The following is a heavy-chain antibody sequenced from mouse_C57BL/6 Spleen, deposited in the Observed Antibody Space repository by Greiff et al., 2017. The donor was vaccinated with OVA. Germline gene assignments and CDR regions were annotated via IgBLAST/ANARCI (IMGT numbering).Heavy chain of an antibody. Sequence: VQLQQPGAELVMPGASVKLSCKASGYTFTSYWMHWVKQRPGQGLEWIGEIDPSDSYTNYNQKFKGKSTLTVDKSSSTAYMQLSSLTSEDSAVYYCARGGGSSYHDYWGQGTTLTVSS. D-gene: IGHD1-1*01. CDR2: IDPSDSYT. CDR1: GYTFTSYW. V-gene: IGHV1-69*01. CDR3: ARGGGSSYHDY. J-gene: IGHJ2*01.